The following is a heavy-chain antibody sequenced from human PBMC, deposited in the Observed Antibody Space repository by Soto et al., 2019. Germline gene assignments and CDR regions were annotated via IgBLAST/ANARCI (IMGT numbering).Heavy chain of an antibody. V-gene: IGHV1-2*02. J-gene: IGHJ4*02. Sequence: VQLVQSGAEVKKPGASVKVSCKASGYTFTDYQIHWVRQTPGQGFEWMGWINPKSGGTDYPQQFQGRVTMTRDTSIATVYMELSRLTSDDAALYFCARAAPVGGTRFPDFWGQGTRVTVSS. D-gene: IGHD2-2*01. CDR1: GYTFTDYQ. CDR3: ARAAPVGGTRFPDF. CDR2: INPKSGGT.